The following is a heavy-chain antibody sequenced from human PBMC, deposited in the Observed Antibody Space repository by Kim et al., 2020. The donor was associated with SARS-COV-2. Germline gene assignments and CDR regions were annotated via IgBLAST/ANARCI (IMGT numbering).Heavy chain of an antibody. J-gene: IGHJ6*02. CDR3: ARGRGGTTVVTPGLGYYYYYGMDV. Sequence: SETLSLTCAVYGGSFSGYYWSWIRQPPGKGLEWIGEINHSGSTNYNPSLKSRVTISVDTSKNQFSLKLSSVTAADTAVYYCARGRGGTTVVTPGLGYYYYYGMDVWGQGTTVTVPS. D-gene: IGHD4-17*01. V-gene: IGHV4-34*01. CDR2: INHSGST. CDR1: GGSFSGYY.